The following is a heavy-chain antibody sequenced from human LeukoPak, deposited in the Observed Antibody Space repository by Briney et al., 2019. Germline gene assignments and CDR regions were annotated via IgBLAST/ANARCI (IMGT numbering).Heavy chain of an antibody. J-gene: IGHJ4*02. CDR1: GYTFTSYD. V-gene: IGHV1-8*01. D-gene: IGHD3-10*01. CDR3: ARAIRHMVRGVNTQYYFDS. Sequence: AASVKVSCKASGYTFTSYDINWVRQATGQGLEWMGWMNPNTGNTGYVQKFQGRVTMTRSTSISTAYMELSSLRSVDTAMYYCARAIRHMVRGVNTQYYFDSWGQGTLVTVPS. CDR2: MNPNTGNT.